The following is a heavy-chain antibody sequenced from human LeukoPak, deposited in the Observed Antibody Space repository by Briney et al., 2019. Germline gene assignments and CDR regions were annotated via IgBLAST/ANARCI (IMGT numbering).Heavy chain of an antibody. CDR1: GYSFTSYW. J-gene: IGHJ4*02. CDR2: IYPGDSDT. CDR3: ARDGWSDTAMATGSFYFDY. D-gene: IGHD5-18*01. Sequence: GESLKISCKGSGYSFTSYWIGWVRQMPGKGLEWMGIIYPGDSDTRYSPSFQGQVTISADKSISTAYLQWSSLKASDTAMYYCARDGWSDTAMATGSFYFDYWGQGTLVTVSS. V-gene: IGHV5-51*01.